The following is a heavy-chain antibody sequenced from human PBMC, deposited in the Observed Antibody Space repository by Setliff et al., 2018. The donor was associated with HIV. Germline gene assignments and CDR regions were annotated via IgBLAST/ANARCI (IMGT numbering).Heavy chain of an antibody. J-gene: IGHJ3*02. CDR2: IYYSGST. D-gene: IGHD3-22*01. CDR3: ASAPIVVVIPHAFDI. CDR1: GGSISSHY. Sequence: SETLSPTCTVSGGSISSHYWSWIRQPPGKGLEWIGSIYYSGSTNYNPSLKSRVTISVDTSKNQFSLKLSSVTAADTAVYYCASAPIVVVIPHAFDIWGQGTMVTVSS. V-gene: IGHV4-59*11.